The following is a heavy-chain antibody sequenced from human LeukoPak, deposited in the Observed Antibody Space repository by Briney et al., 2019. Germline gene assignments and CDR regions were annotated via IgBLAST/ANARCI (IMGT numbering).Heavy chain of an antibody. Sequence: ASVKVSCKASGGTFSSYAISWVRQAPGQGLEWMGGIIPIFGTANYAQKFQGRATITADKSTSTAYMELSSLRSEDTAVYYCARGPTHCGGDCFYFGYWGQGTLVTVSS. D-gene: IGHD2-21*02. V-gene: IGHV1-69*06. CDR2: IIPIFGTA. CDR1: GGTFSSYA. J-gene: IGHJ4*02. CDR3: ARGPTHCGGDCFYFGY.